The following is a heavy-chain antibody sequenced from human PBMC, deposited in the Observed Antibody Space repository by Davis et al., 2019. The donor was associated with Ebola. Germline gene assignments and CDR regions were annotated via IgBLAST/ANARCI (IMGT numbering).Heavy chain of an antibody. CDR1: GYSFTSYW. CDR3: ARAPYYYDVSGFYGDY. V-gene: IGHV5-51*01. D-gene: IGHD3-22*01. CDR2: IYPGDSDT. J-gene: IGHJ4*02. Sequence: GESLKISCKGSGYSFTSYWIAWVRQMPGKGLEWMGIIYPGDSDTRYSPSFLGQVTISADKSISTAYLQWRSLKASDTAMYFCARAPYYYDVSGFYGDYWGQGTLVTVSS.